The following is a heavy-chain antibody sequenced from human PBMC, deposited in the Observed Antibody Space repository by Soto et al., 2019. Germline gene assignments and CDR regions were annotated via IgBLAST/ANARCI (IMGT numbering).Heavy chain of an antibody. J-gene: IGHJ4*02. Sequence: ASVKVSCKASWYTFTGYYMHWVRQAPGQGLEWMGWINPNSGGTNYAQKFQGRVTMTRDTSISTAYMELSRLRSDDTAVYYCASQMVRGVPYYFDYWGQGTLVTVSS. D-gene: IGHD3-10*01. CDR2: INPNSGGT. CDR3: ASQMVRGVPYYFDY. CDR1: WYTFTGYY. V-gene: IGHV1-2*02.